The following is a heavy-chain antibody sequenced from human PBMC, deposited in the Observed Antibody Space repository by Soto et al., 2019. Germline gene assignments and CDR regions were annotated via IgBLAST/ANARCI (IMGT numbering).Heavy chain of an antibody. Sequence: EVQLLESGGGSVQPGGSLRLSCAASGFSFSDYSMTWVRQAPGRRLEWVSTLTSRGTTFYADSVKGRFTISRDNSKNTLSLQMHSLRTEDTALYYCAKRATTVPTPGNYFDCWGQGTLVTVSS. CDR1: GFSFSDYS. CDR2: LTSRGTT. D-gene: IGHD2-15*01. CDR3: AKRATTVPTPGNYFDC. V-gene: IGHV3-23*01. J-gene: IGHJ4*02.